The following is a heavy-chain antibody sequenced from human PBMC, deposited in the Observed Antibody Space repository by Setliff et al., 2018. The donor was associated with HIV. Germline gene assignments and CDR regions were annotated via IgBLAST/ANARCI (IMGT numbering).Heavy chain of an antibody. CDR3: AGLGRAIDDGGSSLRLDF. CDR2: ISSSGTT. V-gene: IGHV4-4*09. Sequence: PSETLSLTCVVSDDSFSNYDWTWIRQPPGKALEWIGYISSSGTTNYNPFLRSRVTISIETSNTRFSLWLRSVTAADTATYFCAGLGRAIDDGGSSLRLDFWGQGMLVTVSS. J-gene: IGHJ4*02. D-gene: IGHD2-15*01. CDR1: DDSFSNYD.